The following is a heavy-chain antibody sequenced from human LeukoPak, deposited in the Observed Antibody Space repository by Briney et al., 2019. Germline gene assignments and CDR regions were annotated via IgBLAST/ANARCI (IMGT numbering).Heavy chain of an antibody. D-gene: IGHD7-27*01. J-gene: IGHJ2*01. V-gene: IGHV3-23*01. CDR2: VSPSGDIT. CDR3: AKDIDWGRFDV. CDR1: GFTFNNYA. Sequence: GGSLRLSCAASGFTFNNYAMTWVRQAPGMGLEWVSGVSPSGDITYYADSVKGRFAISRDNSRNTVYFQLNSLRADDTAVYYCAKDIDWGRFDVWGRGTLVTVSS.